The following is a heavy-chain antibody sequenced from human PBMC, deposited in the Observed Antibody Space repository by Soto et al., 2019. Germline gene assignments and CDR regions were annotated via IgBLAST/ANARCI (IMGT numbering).Heavy chain of an antibody. CDR3: ARPYDFSSGFNWFDP. J-gene: IGHJ5*02. CDR1: GYTFTSYA. D-gene: IGHD3-3*01. V-gene: IGHV1-3*01. CDR2: ISAGNGNT. Sequence: ASVKVSCKASGYTFTSYAMHWVRQAPGQRLEWMGWISAGNGNTKYSQKFQGRVTITTDTSTSTAYMELRSLRSEDKAVYYCARPYDFSSGFNWFDPWGQGTLVTVSS.